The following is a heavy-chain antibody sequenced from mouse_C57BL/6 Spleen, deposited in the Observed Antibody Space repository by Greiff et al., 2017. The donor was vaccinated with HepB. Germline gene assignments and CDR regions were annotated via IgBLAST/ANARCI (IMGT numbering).Heavy chain of an antibody. J-gene: IGHJ2*01. CDR1: GYTFTSYW. D-gene: IGHD2-5*01. Sequence: VQLQESGTELVKPGASVKLSCKASGYTFTSYWMHWVKQRPGQGLEWIGNINPSNGGTNYNEKFKSKATLTVDKSSSTAYMQLSSLTSEDSAVYYCARSASNYVPTPFDYWGQGTTLTVSS. CDR3: ARSASNYVPTPFDY. V-gene: IGHV1-53*01. CDR2: INPSNGGT.